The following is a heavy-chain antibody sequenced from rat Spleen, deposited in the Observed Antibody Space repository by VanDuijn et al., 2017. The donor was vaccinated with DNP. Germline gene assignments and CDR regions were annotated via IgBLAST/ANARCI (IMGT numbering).Heavy chain of an antibody. V-gene: IGHV5-31*01. CDR2: ITSSGGSI. CDR1: GFTFSNYW. D-gene: IGHD1-2*01. Sequence: EVQLVESGGDLVQPGRSLKLSCVASGFTFSNYWMTWIRQVPGRGLELVASITSSGGSIYYPDSVKGRFTISRDDAKNTLYLQMNSLRSEDTATYYCAARYSSSWFAYWGQGTLVTVSS. J-gene: IGHJ3*01. CDR3: AARYSSSWFAY.